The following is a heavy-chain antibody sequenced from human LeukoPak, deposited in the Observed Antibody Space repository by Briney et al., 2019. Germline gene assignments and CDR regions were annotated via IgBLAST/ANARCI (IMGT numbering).Heavy chain of an antibody. CDR2: IYGTGTI. V-gene: IGHV4-4*07. Sequence: KTSETLSLTCTVSGGSISSYYWGWIRQPAGKGLEWIGRIYGTGTITYNPSLQSRVTMSVDTSKNEFSLKMSSVTAADTAVYYCTRDSGTTGEVKFDPWGQGTLVAVSS. J-gene: IGHJ5*02. CDR3: TRDSGTTGEVKFDP. D-gene: IGHD3-10*01. CDR1: GGSISSYY.